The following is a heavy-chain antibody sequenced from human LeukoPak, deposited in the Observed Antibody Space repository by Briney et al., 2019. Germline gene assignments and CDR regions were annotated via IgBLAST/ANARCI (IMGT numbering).Heavy chain of an antibody. D-gene: IGHD3-16*01. CDR3: VRGNFNGGIDH. CDR1: GFTFINYA. Sequence: GGSLRLSCAASGFTFINYAFNWVRQAPGKGPELVSAISTSGDSTYYADSVKGRFTISRDNAKNTSYLQMSSLRAEDTAAYYCVRGNFNGGIDHWGRGTLVTVSP. V-gene: IGHV3-23*01. J-gene: IGHJ4*02. CDR2: ISTSGDST.